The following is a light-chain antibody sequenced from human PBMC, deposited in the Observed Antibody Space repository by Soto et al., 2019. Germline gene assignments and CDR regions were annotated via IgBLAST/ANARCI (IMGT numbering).Light chain of an antibody. CDR1: SGDIGAYKY. J-gene: IGLJ2*01. CDR2: EVS. Sequence: QSVLTQPASASGSPGQSITISCTGTSGDIGAYKYVSWYQQHPGKAPKLMIYEVSNRPSGVSNRFSGSKSGNTASLTISGLQAEDEADYYCASYTTSSTLIFGGGTKLTVL. CDR3: ASYTTSSTLI. V-gene: IGLV2-14*01.